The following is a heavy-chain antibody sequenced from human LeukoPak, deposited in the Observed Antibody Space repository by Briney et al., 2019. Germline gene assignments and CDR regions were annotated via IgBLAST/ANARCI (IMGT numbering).Heavy chain of an antibody. V-gene: IGHV5-51*01. J-gene: IGHJ6*03. CDR1: GSIFTSYW. Sequence: GASLQISGEGSGSIFTSYWIGWVRPLPGKGLEWMGIIYPGDSDTRYSPSCQGQVTISADKSISTAYLQWSSLKASDTAMYYCARRGGYSSSSGYYYYYMDVWGKGTTVTVSS. CDR2: IYPGDSDT. D-gene: IGHD6-6*01. CDR3: ARRGGYSSSSGYYYYYMDV.